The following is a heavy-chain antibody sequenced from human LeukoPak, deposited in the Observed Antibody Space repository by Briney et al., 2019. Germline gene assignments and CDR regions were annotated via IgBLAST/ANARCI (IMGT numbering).Heavy chain of an antibody. D-gene: IGHD6-19*01. Sequence: PGGSLRPSCAASGFTFSSYAMSWVRQAPGKGLEWVSAISGSGGSTYYADSVKGRFTISRDNSKNTLYLQMNSLRAEDTAVYYCAKSSGSSGWSPADYWGQGTLVTVSS. CDR1: GFTFSSYA. J-gene: IGHJ4*02. CDR3: AKSSGSSGWSPADY. V-gene: IGHV3-23*01. CDR2: ISGSGGST.